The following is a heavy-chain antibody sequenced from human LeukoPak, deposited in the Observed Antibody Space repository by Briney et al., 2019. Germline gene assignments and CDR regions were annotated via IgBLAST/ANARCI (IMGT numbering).Heavy chain of an antibody. CDR1: GGSISSSSYY. D-gene: IGHD5-12*01. CDR3: VWLGYYYYYMDV. V-gene: IGHV4-39*01. Sequence: SETLSLTCTVSGGSISSSSYYWGWIHQPPGKGLEWIGSIYYSGSTYYNPSLKSRVTISVDTSKNQFSLKLSSVTAADTAVYYCVWLGYYYYYMDVWGKGTTVTVSS. J-gene: IGHJ6*03. CDR2: IYYSGST.